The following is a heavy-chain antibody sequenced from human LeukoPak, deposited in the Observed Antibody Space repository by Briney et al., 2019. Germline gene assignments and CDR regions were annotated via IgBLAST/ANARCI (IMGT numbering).Heavy chain of an antibody. D-gene: IGHD3-22*01. Sequence: GGTLRLSCAASGFTFSSYGMSWVRQAPGKGLQWVSVIIGSGSSTYYADSVKGRFTISRDNARNTLYLQMNSLRAEDTAVYYCARWYYYETSGLYYGSFDNWGQGTLVTVSS. CDR2: IIGSGSST. CDR1: GFTFSSYG. J-gene: IGHJ5*02. V-gene: IGHV3-23*01. CDR3: ARWYYYETSGLYYGSFDN.